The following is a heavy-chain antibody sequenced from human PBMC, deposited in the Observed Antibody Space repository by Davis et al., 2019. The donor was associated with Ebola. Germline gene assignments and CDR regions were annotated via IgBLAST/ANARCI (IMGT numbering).Heavy chain of an antibody. J-gene: IGHJ2*01. CDR1: GGSISSSSYY. V-gene: IGHV4-39*01. CDR2: IYYSGST. CDR3: ARLGYCSGGSCYHPWWYFDL. Sequence: PSETLSLTCTVSGGSISSSSYYWGWIRQPPGKGLEWIGSIYYSGSTYYNPSLKSRVTISVDTSKNQFSLKLSSVTAADTAVYYCARLGYCSGGSCYHPWWYFDLWGRGTLVTVSS. D-gene: IGHD2-15*01.